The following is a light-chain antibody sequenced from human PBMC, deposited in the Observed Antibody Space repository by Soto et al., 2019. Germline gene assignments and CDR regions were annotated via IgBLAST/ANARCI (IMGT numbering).Light chain of an antibody. Sequence: QSVLTQPPSVSAAPGQRVTISCSGSSSNIGEKYVSWYQHVPGTAPKLLIYENDKRPSEIPDRFSGSKSGTSATLGITGLQTGDEADYYCETWDLSLSAVVFGGGTQLTVL. J-gene: IGLJ3*02. CDR2: END. CDR3: ETWDLSLSAVV. V-gene: IGLV1-51*02. CDR1: SSNIGEKY.